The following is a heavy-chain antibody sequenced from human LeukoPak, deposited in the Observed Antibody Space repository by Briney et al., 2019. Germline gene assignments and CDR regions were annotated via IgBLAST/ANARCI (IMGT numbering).Heavy chain of an antibody. V-gene: IGHV3-9*03. Sequence: SGGSLRLSCAASGFTFDDYAMHWARQAPGKGLEWVSGISWNSGSIDYADSVKGRFTISRDNAKNSLYLQMNSLRAEDMALYYCAKDRYISGWYYFDYWGQGTLVTVSS. J-gene: IGHJ4*02. CDR1: GFTFDDYA. D-gene: IGHD6-19*01. CDR3: AKDRYISGWYYFDY. CDR2: ISWNSGSI.